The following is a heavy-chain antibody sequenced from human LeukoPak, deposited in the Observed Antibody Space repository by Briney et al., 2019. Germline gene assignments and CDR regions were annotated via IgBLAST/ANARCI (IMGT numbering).Heavy chain of an antibody. V-gene: IGHV3-33*01. CDR2: IWYDGSNK. CDR1: GFTFWNYV. CDR3: ARDRNWGSAAHHFDL. J-gene: IGHJ4*02. Sequence: GGSLRVSCAASGFTFWNYVMHWGRQAPGKGPGWVAVIWYDGSNKIYADAVKGRFTFSRDNSKNMLYLQMNSLRAEDTAVYYCARDRNWGSAAHHFDLWGQGTLVSVSS. D-gene: IGHD7-27*01.